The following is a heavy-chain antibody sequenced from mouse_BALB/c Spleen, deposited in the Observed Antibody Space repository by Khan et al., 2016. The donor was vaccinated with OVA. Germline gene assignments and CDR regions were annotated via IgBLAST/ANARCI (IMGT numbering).Heavy chain of an antibody. Sequence: VQLQESGPELVRPGASVKLSCKASGYTFTSFWIHWVKQRPGQGLEWIGMIDPSKSETRLNQKFKDKATLNVDKSSNTAYMQLSRLTSEDSAVYYCARGGYGSPFAYWGQGTLVTVSA. J-gene: IGHJ3*01. D-gene: IGHD1-1*01. CDR2: IDPSKSET. CDR1: GYTFTSFW. CDR3: ARGGYGSPFAY. V-gene: IGHV1-69*02.